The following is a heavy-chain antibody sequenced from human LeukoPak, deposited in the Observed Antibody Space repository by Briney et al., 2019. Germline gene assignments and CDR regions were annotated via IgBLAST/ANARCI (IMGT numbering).Heavy chain of an antibody. CDR3: ARSPQEIFDF. J-gene: IGHJ4*02. CDR2: ISSSSSTI. CDR1: GFTLSSYS. V-gene: IGHV3-48*01. Sequence: GGSLRLSCAASGFTLSSYSMNWVRQAPGKGLEWVSYISSSSSTIYYADSVKGRFTISRDNSKNTLYLQMISLRAEDTAVYYCARSPQEIFDFWGQGTLVTVSS.